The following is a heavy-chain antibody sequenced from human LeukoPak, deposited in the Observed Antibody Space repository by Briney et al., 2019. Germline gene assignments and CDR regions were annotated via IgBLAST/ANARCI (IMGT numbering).Heavy chain of an antibody. D-gene: IGHD3-22*01. Sequence: GGSLRLSCAASGFIFRNYWMSWVRQGPGEGPEWVANINQGGSEKYYVDSVKGRFTISRDNAKNSLDLQMNSLRVEDTAIYYCARLALPPGNRGWYYEQWGQGTLVTVSS. CDR1: GFIFRNYW. CDR2: INQGGSEK. CDR3: ARLALPPGNRGWYYEQ. V-gene: IGHV3-7*03. J-gene: IGHJ4*02.